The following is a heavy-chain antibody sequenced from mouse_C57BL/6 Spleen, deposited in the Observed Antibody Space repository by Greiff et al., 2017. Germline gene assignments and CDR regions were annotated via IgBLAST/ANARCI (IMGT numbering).Heavy chain of an antibody. D-gene: IGHD2-4*01. CDR1: GFNIKDYY. CDR2: IDPEDGDT. Sequence: EVQLQQSGAELVKPGASVKLSCTASGFNIKDYYMHWVKQRTEQGLEWIGRIDPEDGDTKYAPKFQGKATITADPSSNTAYLQLSSLTSEDTAVYYCAGFGYYDYYEDWYFDVWGTGTTVTVSS. J-gene: IGHJ1*03. CDR3: AGFGYYDYYEDWYFDV. V-gene: IGHV14-2*01.